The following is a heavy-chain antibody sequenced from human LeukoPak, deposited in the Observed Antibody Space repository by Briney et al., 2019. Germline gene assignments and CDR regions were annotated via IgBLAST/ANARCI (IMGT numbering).Heavy chain of an antibody. CDR3: ARAAPYYYDSSGYSAFDS. Sequence: PGGSLRLSCAASGFTFRSYSMHWVRQAPGKGLEWVSYISSTSSTIYYAVSVKGRFTISRDNAKNSLYLQMNSLRDEDTAVYYRARAAPYYYDSSGYSAFDSWGQGTMVTVSA. V-gene: IGHV3-48*02. D-gene: IGHD3-22*01. J-gene: IGHJ3*02. CDR1: GFTFRSYS. CDR2: ISSTSSTI.